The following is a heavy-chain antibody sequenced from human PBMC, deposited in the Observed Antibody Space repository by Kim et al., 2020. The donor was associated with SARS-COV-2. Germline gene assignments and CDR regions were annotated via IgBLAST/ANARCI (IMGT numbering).Heavy chain of an antibody. J-gene: IGHJ5*02. CDR3: ARTPDHYDILTGYYFGWFDP. D-gene: IGHD3-9*01. CDR2: IYYSGST. CDR1: GGSISSSSYY. Sequence: SETLSLTCTVSGGSISSSSYYWGWIRQPPGKGLEWIGSIYYSGSTYYNPSLKSRVTISVDTSKNQFSLKLGSVTAADTAVYYCARTPDHYDILTGYYFGWFDPWGQGTLVTVSS. V-gene: IGHV4-39*01.